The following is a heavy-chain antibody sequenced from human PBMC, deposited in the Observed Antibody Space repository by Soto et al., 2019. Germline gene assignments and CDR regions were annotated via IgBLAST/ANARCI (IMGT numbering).Heavy chain of an antibody. V-gene: IGHV1-3*01. D-gene: IGHD6-13*01. Sequence: QVQLVQSGTEVKKPGASVKVSCKASGYTFTSYGIHWVRQAPGQRLEWMGWINAANGDTKYSPKFQGRVTVTRDTYASTANMELSSLRSEDTAVYYCVRRHVSATGIDWFDPWGQGTLVTVSS. CDR1: GYTFTSYG. CDR2: INAANGDT. CDR3: VRRHVSATGIDWFDP. J-gene: IGHJ5*02.